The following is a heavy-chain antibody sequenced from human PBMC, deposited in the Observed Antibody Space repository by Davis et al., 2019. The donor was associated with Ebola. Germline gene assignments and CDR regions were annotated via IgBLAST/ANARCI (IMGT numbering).Heavy chain of an antibody. CDR1: GYNFATHW. V-gene: IGHV5-51*01. CDR2: IYPGDSQS. Sequence: PGGSLRLSCKASGYNFATHWIGWVRQRPGKGLEYMGIIYPGDSQSRYSPSFEGPVTMSVDKSINTAYLQLDSLKASDSAMFFCARSSVDVHDAFVDWGQGTMVFVSS. J-gene: IGHJ3*01. CDR3: ARSSVDVHDAFVD.